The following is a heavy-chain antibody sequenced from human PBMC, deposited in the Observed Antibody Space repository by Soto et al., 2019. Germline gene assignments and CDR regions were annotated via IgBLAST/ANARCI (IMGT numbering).Heavy chain of an antibody. Sequence: EVQLVESGGGLVQPGGSLRLSCAASGFTFFAYWIHWVRQVPGKGLVCVSRINSDGSHTSYADSVRGRFTISTDNTKNTVYLQMNSLTAEDTAVYYCAKEGDYCDYAGENVFDSWCQGSLVTASS. CDR2: INSDGSHT. J-gene: IGHJ5*01. CDR3: AKEGDYCDYAGENVFDS. D-gene: IGHD4-17*01. V-gene: IGHV3-74*01. CDR1: GFTFFAYW.